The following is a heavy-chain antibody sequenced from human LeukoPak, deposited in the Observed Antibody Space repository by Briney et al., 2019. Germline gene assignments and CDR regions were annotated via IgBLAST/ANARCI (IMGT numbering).Heavy chain of an antibody. V-gene: IGHV1-46*01. Sequence: ASVKVSCKASGYTFTTYYMHWVRQAPGQGLEWIGIINPSTGTTFYAQNFQGRVTMTRDTSTRTFYMELSSLRSEDTAVYFCARDRGSVVVTGFKESYFDYWGQGTVVIVPS. D-gene: IGHD2-21*02. CDR3: ARDRGSVVVTGFKESYFDY. J-gene: IGHJ4*02. CDR2: INPSTGTT. CDR1: GYTFTTYY.